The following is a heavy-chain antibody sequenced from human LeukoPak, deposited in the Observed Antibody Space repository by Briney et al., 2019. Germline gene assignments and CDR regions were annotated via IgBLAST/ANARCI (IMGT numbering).Heavy chain of an antibody. CDR1: GNSISSGDNY. CDR3: ARYFGAAAGTSEWFDP. Sequence: PSQTLSLTCTVSGNSISSGDNYWSWIRQPAGKGLEWIGRIYTSGSTNYNPSLKSRVTISGDTSKNQFSLRLSSVTAADTAVYYCARYFGAAAGTSEWFDPWGQGTLVTVSS. V-gene: IGHV4-61*02. D-gene: IGHD6-13*01. CDR2: IYTSGST. J-gene: IGHJ5*02.